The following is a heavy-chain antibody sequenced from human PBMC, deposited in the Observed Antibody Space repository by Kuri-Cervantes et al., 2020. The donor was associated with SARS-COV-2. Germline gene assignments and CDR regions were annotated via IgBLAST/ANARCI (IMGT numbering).Heavy chain of an antibody. Sequence: GGSLRLSCAASGFTFSSYSMNWVRQAPGKGLVWVSRINSDGSSTSYADSVKGRFTISRDNAKNTLYLQMNSLRAEDTAVYYCARGNGSGSGGWFDPWGQGTLVTVSS. CDR3: ARGNGSGSGGWFDP. CDR2: INSDGSST. CDR1: GFTFSSYS. D-gene: IGHD3-10*01. J-gene: IGHJ5*02. V-gene: IGHV3-74*01.